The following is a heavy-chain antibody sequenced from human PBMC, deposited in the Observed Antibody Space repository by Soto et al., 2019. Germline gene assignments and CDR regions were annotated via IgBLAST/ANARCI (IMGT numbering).Heavy chain of an antibody. Sequence: EDQLVESGGGLVQPGGSLRLTCAVSGFSFRSDWMNWVRKAPGKGLEWVAHTNQDGSEKYYLDSVKGRFTIFRDNAKNSLYLQMNSLRAEDTAVYYCSGGVGDAIWGQGPLVTVSS. CDR2: TNQDGSEK. J-gene: IGHJ4*02. V-gene: IGHV3-7*04. CDR3: SGGVGDAI. D-gene: IGHD1-26*01. CDR1: GFSFRSDW.